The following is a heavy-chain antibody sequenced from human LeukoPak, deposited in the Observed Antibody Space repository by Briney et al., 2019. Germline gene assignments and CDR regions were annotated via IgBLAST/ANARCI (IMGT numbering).Heavy chain of an antibody. V-gene: IGHV4-30-2*01. Sequence: SETLSLTCAVSGGSISSGGYSWSWIRQPPGKSLEWIGYIYHSGSTYYNPSLKSRVTISVDRSKNQFSLKLSSVTAADTAVYYCARAGGYSGYNTGIDYWGQGTLVTVSS. J-gene: IGHJ4*02. CDR1: GGSISSGGYS. CDR3: ARAGGYSGYNTGIDY. D-gene: IGHD5-12*01. CDR2: IYHSGST.